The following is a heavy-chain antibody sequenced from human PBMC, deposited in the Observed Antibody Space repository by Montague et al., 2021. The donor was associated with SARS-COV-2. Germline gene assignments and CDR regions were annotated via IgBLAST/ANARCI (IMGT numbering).Heavy chain of an antibody. V-gene: IGHV4-4*02. Sequence: SETLSLTCVVYGDSISTDNWWTWVRLPPGKRLEWVGDIHHTGSTKYTPLLKRRVSMSVDKSWNQISMRLTSVAAADTASYYCARQGSGRSDLAYWGQGTLVTVSS. J-gene: IGHJ4*02. CDR3: ARQGSGRSDLAY. CDR2: IHHTGST. CDR1: GDSISTDNW. D-gene: IGHD1-26*01.